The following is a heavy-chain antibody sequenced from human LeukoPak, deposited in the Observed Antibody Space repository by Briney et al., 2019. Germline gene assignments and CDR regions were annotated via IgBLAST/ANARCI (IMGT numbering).Heavy chain of an antibody. J-gene: IGHJ4*02. V-gene: IGHV3-11*01. Sequence: GGSLRLSCAASGFTSNNYYMSWIRQAPGKGLEWVSYISSSATTIYYADSVKGRFTVSRDNAKNSLYLQMNNLKAEDTAMYYCARQTVPRDYWGQGTLVTVSS. CDR1: GFTSNNYY. CDR2: ISSSATTI. CDR3: ARQTVPRDY. D-gene: IGHD4-17*01.